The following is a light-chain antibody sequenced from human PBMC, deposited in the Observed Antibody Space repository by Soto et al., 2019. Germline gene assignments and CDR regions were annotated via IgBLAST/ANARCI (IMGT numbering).Light chain of an antibody. CDR2: DAS. CDR3: QQRYNTPLP. CDR1: QTIGTY. Sequence: IEVTQSPSSLAASLGDIVTITCRASQTIGTYVNXYRQKSGXAPELLIYDASTLQSGVPSRFRGGASGTDFTLTISSLQLDAFETYYCQQRYNTPLPFGQGTNVDIK. V-gene: IGKV1-39*01. J-gene: IGKJ1*01.